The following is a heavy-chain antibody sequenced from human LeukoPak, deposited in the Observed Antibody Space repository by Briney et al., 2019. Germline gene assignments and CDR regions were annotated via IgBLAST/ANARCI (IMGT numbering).Heavy chain of an antibody. CDR1: GGSISSGDYY. Sequence: SETLSLTCTVSGGSISSGDYYWSWIRQPPGKGLEWIGYIYYSGSTYYNPSLKSRVTISVDTSKNQFSLKLSSVTAADTAVYYCAREVRTIFSNWFDPWGQGTLVTVSS. CDR2: IYYSGST. V-gene: IGHV4-30-4*08. CDR3: AREVRTIFSNWFDP. J-gene: IGHJ5*02. D-gene: IGHD3-3*01.